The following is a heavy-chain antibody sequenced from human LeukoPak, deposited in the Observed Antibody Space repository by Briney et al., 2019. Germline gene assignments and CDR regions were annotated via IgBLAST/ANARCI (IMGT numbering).Heavy chain of an antibody. D-gene: IGHD6-19*01. J-gene: IGHJ3*02. V-gene: IGHV4-34*01. CDR1: GGSFSGYY. CDR2: INHSGST. CDR3: ARSLAVAGEQYDALDI. Sequence: SETLSLTCAVYGGSFSGYYWSWIRQPPGKGLEWIGEINHSGSTNYNPSLKSRVTISVDTSKNQFSLKLSSVTAADTAVYYCARSLAVAGEQYDALDIWGQGTMVTVSS.